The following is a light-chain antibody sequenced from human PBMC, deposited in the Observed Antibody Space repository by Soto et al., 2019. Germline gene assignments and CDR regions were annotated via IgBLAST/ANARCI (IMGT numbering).Light chain of an antibody. CDR3: QHYNNWPET. J-gene: IGKJ1*01. CDR1: QSVSSN. Sequence: EIVMTQSPATLSVSPGERATLSCRASQSVSSNLAWYQQKPGQAPRLLIYDASTRATGIPATFSGSGSGTDFTLTISGLQSEDFAVYYCQHYNNWPETFGQGTKVDIK. V-gene: IGKV3-15*01. CDR2: DAS.